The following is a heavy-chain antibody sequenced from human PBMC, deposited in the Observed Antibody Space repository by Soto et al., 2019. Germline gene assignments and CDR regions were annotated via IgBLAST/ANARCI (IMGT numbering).Heavy chain of an antibody. D-gene: IGHD6-13*01. J-gene: IGHJ6*02. CDR3: ARSASSSWYYYYYYGMDV. V-gene: IGHV1-8*01. CDR2: MNPNSGNT. Sequence: ASVKVSCKASGYTFTSYDINWVRQATGQGLEWMGWMNPNSGNTGYAQKFQGRVTMTRNTSISIAYMELSSLRSEDTAVYYCARSASSSWYYYYYYGMDVWGQGTTVTVSS. CDR1: GYTFTSYD.